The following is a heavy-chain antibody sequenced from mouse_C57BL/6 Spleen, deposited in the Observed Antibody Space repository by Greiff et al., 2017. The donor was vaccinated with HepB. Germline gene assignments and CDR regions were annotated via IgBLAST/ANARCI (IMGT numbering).Heavy chain of an antibody. Sequence: QVHLQQSGAELVKPGASVKISCKASGYAFSSYWMNWVKQRPGKGLEWIGQIYPGDGDTNYNGKFKGKATLTADKSSSTAYMQLSSLTSEDSAVYVCARKGAYGNYLWFAYWGQGTLVTVSA. V-gene: IGHV1-80*01. D-gene: IGHD2-1*01. CDR2: IYPGDGDT. CDR1: GYAFSSYW. CDR3: ARKGAYGNYLWFAY. J-gene: IGHJ3*01.